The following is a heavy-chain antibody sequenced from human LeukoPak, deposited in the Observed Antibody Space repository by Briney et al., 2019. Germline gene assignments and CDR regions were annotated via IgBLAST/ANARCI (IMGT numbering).Heavy chain of an antibody. Sequence: GGSLRLSCAASGFTFSDYSMNWVRQAPGKGLDWVSSISRSSRHVYYAGSVKGRFTISRDNAKNSLYLQMNSLRAEDMAVYFCVRDLMGSGSTTAYLHHWGQGILVTVSS. J-gene: IGHJ1*01. D-gene: IGHD1-1*01. CDR3: VRDLMGSGSTTAYLHH. V-gene: IGHV3-21*01. CDR1: GFTFSDYS. CDR2: ISRSSRHV.